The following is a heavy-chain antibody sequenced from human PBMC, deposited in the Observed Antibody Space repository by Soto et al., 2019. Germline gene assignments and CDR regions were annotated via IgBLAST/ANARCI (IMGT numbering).Heavy chain of an antibody. J-gene: IGHJ4*02. V-gene: IGHV3-23*01. CDR3: GKGGGDTAMDTRYFDY. CDR1: GFTFSSYA. Sequence: EVQLLESGGGLAQPGGSLRLSCAASGFTFSSYAMSWVRQAPGKRLEWVSAISRGGGATFYADSVRGRFTISRDNSKNTLYLQRNSLRAEDTAVYYCGKGGGDTAMDTRYFDYWGQGTLVTVSS. CDR2: ISRGGGAT. D-gene: IGHD5-18*01.